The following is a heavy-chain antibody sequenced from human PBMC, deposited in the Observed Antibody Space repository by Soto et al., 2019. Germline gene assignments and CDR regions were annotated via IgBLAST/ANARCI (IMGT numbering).Heavy chain of an antibody. CDR2: IVVGNGNT. Sequence: SVKVSCKASGFTFSTSTVQWVRQTRGHRLEWIGWIVVGNGNTNFAQNLRQRVTFSRDMSTSTVFMELGSLRSDDTAMYYCATASAGYTFGFDSWGQGSLVTV. CDR1: GFTFSTST. CDR3: ATASAGYTFGFDS. D-gene: IGHD5-12*01. V-gene: IGHV1-58*01. J-gene: IGHJ4*01.